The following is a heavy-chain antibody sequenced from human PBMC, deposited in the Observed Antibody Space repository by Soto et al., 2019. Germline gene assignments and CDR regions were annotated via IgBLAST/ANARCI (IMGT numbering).Heavy chain of an antibody. CDR2: ISYDGSNK. Sequence: GGSLRLSCAASGFTFSSYAMHWVRQAPGKGLEWVAVISYDGSNKYYADSVKGRFTISRDNSKNTLYLQMNSLRAEDTAVYYCARDPGHYYSMDVWGQGTTVTVSS. CDR1: GFTFSSYA. J-gene: IGHJ6*02. V-gene: IGHV3-30-3*01. CDR3: ARDPGHYYSMDV.